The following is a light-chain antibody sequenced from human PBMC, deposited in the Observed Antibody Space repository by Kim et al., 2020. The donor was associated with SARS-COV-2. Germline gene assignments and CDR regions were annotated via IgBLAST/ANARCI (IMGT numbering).Light chain of an antibody. CDR3: QKYDSASRT. Sequence: ASVEDRVTDTCWAGQGISNYVAWYRQKAGKAPKLLMYSASTLQSGVPSRFSGSGSGTDFTLTISSLQPEDVATYYCQKYDSASRTFGQGTKVDIK. V-gene: IGKV1-27*01. CDR1: QGISNY. CDR2: SAS. J-gene: IGKJ1*01.